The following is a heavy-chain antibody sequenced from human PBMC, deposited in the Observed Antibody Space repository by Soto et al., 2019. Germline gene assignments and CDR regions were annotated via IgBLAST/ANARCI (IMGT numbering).Heavy chain of an antibody. D-gene: IGHD3-16*01. CDR3: SHGQIMGHYRSELDF. CDR1: GFTFSNYN. J-gene: IGHJ4*02. V-gene: IGHV3-21*04. Sequence: GGSLRLSCVASGFTFSNYNMNWVRQAPGKGLEWVSHISGTSVYIHYADSVKGRFTISRDNAKNSVYLQMDSLRVADTAVYFCSHGQIMGHYRSELDFWGPGTLVTVSS. CDR2: ISGTSVYI.